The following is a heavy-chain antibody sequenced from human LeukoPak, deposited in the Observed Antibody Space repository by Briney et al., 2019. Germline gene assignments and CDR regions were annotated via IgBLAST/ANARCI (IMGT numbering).Heavy chain of an antibody. Sequence: SGTLSLTCAVSGGSISSSSYYWACTRQPSGKGRGWNVNSYQSGSTYHNPSLKSRVTISVDTSKNQFSLKVNSVTAADTAVYYCARAGGSGSSPFDCWGQGTLVTVSS. CDR1: GGSISSSSYY. CDR2: SYQSGST. J-gene: IGHJ4*02. D-gene: IGHD1-26*01. CDR3: ARAGGSGSSPFDC. V-gene: IGHV4-39*07.